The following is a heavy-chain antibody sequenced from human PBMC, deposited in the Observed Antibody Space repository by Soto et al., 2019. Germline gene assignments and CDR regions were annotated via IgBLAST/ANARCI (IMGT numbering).Heavy chain of an antibody. CDR2: IRSKANNYVT. D-gene: IGHD3-22*01. CDR1: GFTFSGSG. Sequence: EVQLVESGGGLVQPGGFLKLSCAASGFTFSGSGIHWVRQASGKGLEWVGRIRSKANNYVTAYAASVKGRFSISRDDSENTAYLQMNSLKAEDTAVYYCARLYYDNSAYPAYWGQGTLVTVSS. J-gene: IGHJ4*02. CDR3: ARLYYDNSAYPAY. V-gene: IGHV3-73*02.